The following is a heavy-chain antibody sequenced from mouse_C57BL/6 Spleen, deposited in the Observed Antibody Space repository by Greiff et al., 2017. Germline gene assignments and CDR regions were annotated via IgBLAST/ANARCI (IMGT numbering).Heavy chain of an antibody. CDR2: IYPGDGAT. V-gene: IGHV1-80*01. CDR1: GYAFSSYW. CDR3: ARSTTVVATGYFDV. J-gene: IGHJ1*03. D-gene: IGHD1-1*01. Sequence: VHLVESGAELVKPGASVKISCKASGYAFSSYWMNWVKQRPGKGLEWIGQIYPGDGATNYNGKFKGKATLTADKSSSTAYMQLSSLASEDSAVYCCARSTTVVATGYFDVWGTGTTVTVSS.